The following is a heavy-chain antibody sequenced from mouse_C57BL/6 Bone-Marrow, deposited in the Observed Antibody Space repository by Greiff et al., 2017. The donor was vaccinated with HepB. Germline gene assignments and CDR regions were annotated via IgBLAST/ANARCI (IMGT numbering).Heavy chain of an antibody. CDR3: ARRPPYYGSSHWYFDV. J-gene: IGHJ1*03. D-gene: IGHD1-1*01. Sequence: EVHLVESGGDLVKPGGSLKLSCAASGFTFSSYGMSWVRQTPDKRLEWVATISSGGSYTYYPDSVKGRFTISRDNAKNTLYLQMSSLKSEDTAMYYCARRPPYYGSSHWYFDVWGTGTTVTVSS. CDR1: GFTFSSYG. CDR2: ISSGGSYT. V-gene: IGHV5-6*01.